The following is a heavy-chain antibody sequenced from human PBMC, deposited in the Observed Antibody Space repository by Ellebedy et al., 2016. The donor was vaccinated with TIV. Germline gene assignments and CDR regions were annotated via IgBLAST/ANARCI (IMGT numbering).Heavy chain of an antibody. CDR2: FSASGGSS. Sequence: GESLKIPCAASGFTFRDYYMSWIRQAAGKGLEWVSGFSASGGSSVYADSVKGRFTISRDNSKNTLYLQMNSLRAEDTAIYYCAKDRYSGSGSYTWWVFDYWGQGTLVTVSS. J-gene: IGHJ4*02. D-gene: IGHD3-10*01. CDR1: GFTFRDYY. V-gene: IGHV3-23*01. CDR3: AKDRYSGSGSYTWWVFDY.